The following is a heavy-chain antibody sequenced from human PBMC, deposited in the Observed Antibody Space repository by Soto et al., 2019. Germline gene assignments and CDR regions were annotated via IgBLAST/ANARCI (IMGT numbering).Heavy chain of an antibody. CDR3: ARSGYCSGGSCYGLVTAPDGMDV. J-gene: IGHJ6*02. CDR2: INHSGST. Sequence: SETLSLTCAVYGGSFSGYYWSWIRQPPGKGLEWIGEINHSGSTNYNPSLTSRVTISVDTSKNQFSLKLSSVTAADTAVYYCARSGYCSGGSCYGLVTAPDGMDVWGPGTTVTVSS. D-gene: IGHD2-15*01. V-gene: IGHV4-34*01. CDR1: GGSFSGYY.